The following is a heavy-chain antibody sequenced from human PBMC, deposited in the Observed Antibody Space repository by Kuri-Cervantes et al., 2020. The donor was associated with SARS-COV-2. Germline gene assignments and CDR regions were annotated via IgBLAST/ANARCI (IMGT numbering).Heavy chain of an antibody. CDR1: GVSISGSTYH. J-gene: IGHJ4*02. CDR2: IYYSGST. D-gene: IGHD4/OR15-4a*01. Sequence: ESLKISCTVSGVSISGSTYHWGWIRQPPGKGLEWIGSIYYSGSTYYNPSLKSRVTISVDTSKNQFSLKLSSVTAADTAVYYCARHRDYGEIDYWGQGTLVTVSS. V-gene: IGHV4-39*01. CDR3: ARHRDYGEIDY.